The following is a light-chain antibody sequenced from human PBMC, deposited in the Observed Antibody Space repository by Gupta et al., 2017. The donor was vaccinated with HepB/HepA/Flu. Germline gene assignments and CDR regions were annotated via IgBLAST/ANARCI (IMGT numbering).Light chain of an antibody. CDR2: GAS. Sequence: EMVLTQSPGTLSLSPGERATLSCKASQNVVTNFLAWYQQTPGQAPRRLIYGASNRATGIPNRFTGSGSRTDFPLTITGLEPEDSAVYYCQQYGTAPVFGGGTKVEIK. CDR3: QQYGTAPV. CDR1: QNVVTNF. V-gene: IGKV3-20*01. J-gene: IGKJ4*01.